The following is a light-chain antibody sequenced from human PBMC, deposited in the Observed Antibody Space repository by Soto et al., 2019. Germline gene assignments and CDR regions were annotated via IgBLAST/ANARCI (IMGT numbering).Light chain of an antibody. V-gene: IGKV1-39*01. Sequence: DIQMTQSPSSLSAYVGDRVTITCRASQSISSYLNWYQQKPGKAPKLLIYAASSLQSGVPSRFSGSGPGTDFTLTISSLQPEDFATYYCQQSYSTPLNFGQGTRLEIK. J-gene: IGKJ5*01. CDR2: AAS. CDR1: QSISSY. CDR3: QQSYSTPLN.